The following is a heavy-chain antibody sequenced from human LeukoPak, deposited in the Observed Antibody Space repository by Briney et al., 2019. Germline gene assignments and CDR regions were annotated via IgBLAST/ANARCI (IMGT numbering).Heavy chain of an antibody. CDR2: IKQDGSEK. CDR1: GFMFSTYW. Sequence: GGSLRLSCAASGFMFSTYWMSWVRQAPGKGLEWVANIKQDGSEKYYVDSVKGRFTISRDNAKSSLFLQMDSLRAEDTAVYYCAREEEYSYGYCDYWGQGTLVTVSS. J-gene: IGHJ4*02. D-gene: IGHD5-18*01. CDR3: AREEEYSYGYCDY. V-gene: IGHV3-7*01.